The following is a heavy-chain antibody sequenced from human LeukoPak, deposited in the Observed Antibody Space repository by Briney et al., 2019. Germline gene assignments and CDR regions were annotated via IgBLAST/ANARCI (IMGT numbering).Heavy chain of an antibody. Sequence: SETLSLTCTVSGGSISSYYWSWIRQPPGKGLEWIGSIYYSGSTYYNPSLKSRVTISVDTSKNQFSLKLSSVTAADTAVYYCAVWYYYDSSGYYTRFDYWGQGTLVTVSS. J-gene: IGHJ4*02. V-gene: IGHV4-59*05. D-gene: IGHD3-22*01. CDR2: IYYSGST. CDR1: GGSISSYY. CDR3: AVWYYYDSSGYYTRFDY.